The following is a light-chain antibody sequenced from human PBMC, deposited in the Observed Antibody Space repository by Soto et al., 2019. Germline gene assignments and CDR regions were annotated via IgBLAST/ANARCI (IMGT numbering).Light chain of an antibody. Sequence: DIQMTQSPSSLSASVGDRVTITCRASQGISNYLAWYQQKPGKVPKLLIYAASTLQSGVPSRFSGSGSGTDFTLTISSLQPEDVATYYCQTYNSPLFGGETKVEMK. CDR2: AAS. V-gene: IGKV1-27*01. CDR1: QGISNY. CDR3: QTYNSPL. J-gene: IGKJ4*01.